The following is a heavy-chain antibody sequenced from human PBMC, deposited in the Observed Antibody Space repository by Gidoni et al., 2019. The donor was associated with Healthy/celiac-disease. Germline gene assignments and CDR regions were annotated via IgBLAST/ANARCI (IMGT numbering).Heavy chain of an antibody. CDR2: IMGSGGST. V-gene: IGHV3-23*01. CDR3: ANIRLRYLDWSPDY. J-gene: IGHJ4*02. Sequence: EVRLLESGGGLVQPGGSLRLSCASSGFTFSSYAMSWVRQAPGQGLEWVSAIMGSGGSTYYADPVKGRFTISRDNPKNTLYLQMNSLRAEDTAVYYCANIRLRYLDWSPDYWGQGTLVTVSS. D-gene: IGHD3-9*01. CDR1: GFTFSSYA.